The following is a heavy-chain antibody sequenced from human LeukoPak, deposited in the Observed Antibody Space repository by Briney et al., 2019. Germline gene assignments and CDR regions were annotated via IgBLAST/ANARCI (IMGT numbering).Heavy chain of an antibody. CDR1: GYTFTSYG. CDR3: ARALDTMIRGVGY. CDR2: INPSGGST. J-gene: IGHJ4*02. V-gene: IGHV1-46*01. D-gene: IGHD3-10*01. Sequence: ASVKVSCKASGYTFTSYGISWVRQAPGQGLEWMGIINPSGGSTTYAQKFQGRVTMTRDMSTTTVYMELSSLRSEDTAVYYCARALDTMIRGVGYWGQGTLVTVSS.